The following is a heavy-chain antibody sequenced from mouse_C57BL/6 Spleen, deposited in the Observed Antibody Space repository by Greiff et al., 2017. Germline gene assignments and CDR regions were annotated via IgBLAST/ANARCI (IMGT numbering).Heavy chain of an antibody. CDR1: GYAFSSYW. J-gene: IGHJ2*01. V-gene: IGHV1-80*01. D-gene: IGHD1-1*01. CDR2: IYPGDGDT. CDR3: ACRGAVVATWDY. Sequence: VQLVESGAELVKPGASVKISCKASGYAFSSYWMNWVKQRPGKGLEWIGKIYPGDGDTNYNGKFKGKATLTADKASSPAYMQLSSLTSEDSAVYFCACRGAVVATWDYWGQGTTLTVSS.